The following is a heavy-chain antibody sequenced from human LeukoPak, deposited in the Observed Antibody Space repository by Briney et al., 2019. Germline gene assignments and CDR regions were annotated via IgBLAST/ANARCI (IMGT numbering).Heavy chain of an antibody. CDR3: GRAFPPLRTSSAGDL. D-gene: IGHD3-16*01. CDR1: GSSFSDYD. CDR2: ISGRSSHI. Sequence: GGSLRLSCSASGSSFSDYDMNWVRQAPGKGLEWVSAISGRSSHIYYGESVKGRFTISRDNAKDSLYLQMDSLGVEDTAVYYCGRAFPPLRTSSAGDLWGQGTLVIVSS. V-gene: IGHV3-21*01. J-gene: IGHJ1*01.